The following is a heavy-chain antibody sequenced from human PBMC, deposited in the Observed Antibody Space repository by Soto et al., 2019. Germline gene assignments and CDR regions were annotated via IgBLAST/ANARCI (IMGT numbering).Heavy chain of an antibody. CDR2: ISYDGSNK. D-gene: IGHD6-13*01. CDR1: GFTFSSYG. J-gene: IGHJ4*02. V-gene: IGHV3-30*18. CDR3: AKTYSSSRPPFDY. Sequence: QVQLVESGGGVVQPGRSPRLSCAASGFTFSSYGMHWVRQAPGKGLEWVAVISYDGSNKYYADSVKGRFTISRDNSKNTLYLQMNSLRAEDTAVYYCAKTYSSSRPPFDYWGQGTLVTVSS.